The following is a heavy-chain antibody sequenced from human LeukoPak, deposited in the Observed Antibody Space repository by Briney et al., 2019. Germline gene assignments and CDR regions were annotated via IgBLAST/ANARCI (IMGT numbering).Heavy chain of an antibody. D-gene: IGHD6-6*01. CDR1: GYTFTSYD. J-gene: IGHJ4*02. V-gene: IGHV1-8*01. CDR2: MNPNSGNT. Sequence: ASVKVSCKASGYTFTSYDINWVRQATGQGLEWMGWMNPNSGNTGYAQKFQGRVTMTRDTSITTAYMELTSLSSDDTAVYYCAREPPLHSSSSYNYWGQGTLVTVSS. CDR3: AREPPLHSSSSYNY.